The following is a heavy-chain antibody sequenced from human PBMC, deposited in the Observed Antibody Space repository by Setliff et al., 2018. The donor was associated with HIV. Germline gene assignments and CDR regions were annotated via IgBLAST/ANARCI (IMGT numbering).Heavy chain of an antibody. CDR3: ARPAGKGSYYGDDAFDL. V-gene: IGHV4-61*02. J-gene: IGHJ3*01. CDR1: GGSISSGSYY. D-gene: IGHD1-26*01. CDR2: IYSGGST. Sequence: SETLSLTCTVSGGSISSGSYYWSWIRQPAGKGLEWIGRIYSGGSTNYNPSLKSRVSMSVDTSKNQFSLKVDSVTAADTAVYYCARPAGKGSYYGDDAFDLWGQGTMVTVSS.